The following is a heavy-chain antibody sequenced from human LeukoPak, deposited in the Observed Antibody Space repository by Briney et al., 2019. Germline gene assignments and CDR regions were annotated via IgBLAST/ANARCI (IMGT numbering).Heavy chain of an antibody. J-gene: IGHJ4*02. V-gene: IGHV4-61*02. Sequence: PSETLSLTCTVSGGSISSGSYYWSWIRQPAGKGLEWIGRIYTSGSTNYNPSLKSRVTKSVDTSKNQFSLKLSSVTAADTAVYYCARRRRYYDSSGYYYAYFDYWGQGTLVTVSS. D-gene: IGHD3-22*01. CDR1: GGSISSGSYY. CDR2: IYTSGST. CDR3: ARRRRYYDSSGYYYAYFDY.